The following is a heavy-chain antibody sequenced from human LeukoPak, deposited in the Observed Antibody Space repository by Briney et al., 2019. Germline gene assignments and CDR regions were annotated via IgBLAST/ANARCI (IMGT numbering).Heavy chain of an antibody. CDR2: ISGSGGST. Sequence: GGSLRLSCAASGFTFSSYAMSWVRQAPGKGLEWVSAISGSGGSTHYADSVKGRFTISRDNAKNSLYLQMNSLRAEDTAVYYCARISGYGHFDYWGQGTLVTVSS. CDR1: GFTFSSYA. D-gene: IGHD5-12*01. V-gene: IGHV3-23*01. J-gene: IGHJ4*02. CDR3: ARISGYGHFDY.